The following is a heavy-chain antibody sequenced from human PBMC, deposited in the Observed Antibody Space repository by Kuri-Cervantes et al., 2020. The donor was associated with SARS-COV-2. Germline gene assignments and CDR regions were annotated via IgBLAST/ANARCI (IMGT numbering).Heavy chain of an antibody. D-gene: IGHD6-13*01. Sequence: SETLSLTCTVSGYSISSGYYWGRIRQPPGKGLEWIGSIYHSGSTYYNPSLKSRVTISVDTSKNQFSLKVSSVTAADTAVYSCARQHLGYYMDVWGKGTTVTVSS. V-gene: IGHV4-38-2*02. CDR3: ARQHLGYYMDV. J-gene: IGHJ6*03. CDR2: IYHSGST. CDR1: GYSISSGYY.